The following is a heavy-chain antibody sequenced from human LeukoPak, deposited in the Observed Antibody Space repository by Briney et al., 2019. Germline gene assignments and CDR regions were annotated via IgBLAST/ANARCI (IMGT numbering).Heavy chain of an antibody. CDR2: ISGSGGST. V-gene: IGHV3-23*01. D-gene: IGHD3-22*01. CDR1: GFTFSSYA. Sequence: PGGSLRLSCAASGFTFSSYAMSWVRQAPGKGLEWVSAISGSGGSTYYADSVKGRFTISRDNSKNSLYLQMNSLRAEDTALYYCAKDISDSSGYYWYYFDYWGQGTLVTVSS. J-gene: IGHJ4*02. CDR3: AKDISDSSGYYWYYFDY.